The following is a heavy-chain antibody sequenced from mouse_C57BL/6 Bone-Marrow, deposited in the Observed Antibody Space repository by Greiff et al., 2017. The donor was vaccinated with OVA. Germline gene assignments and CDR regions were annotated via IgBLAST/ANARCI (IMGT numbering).Heavy chain of an antibody. V-gene: IGHV1-78*01. CDR2: IYPRDGST. J-gene: IGHJ4*01. Sequence: VQLQQSDAELVKPGASVKISCKVSGYTFTDHTIHWMKQRPEQGLEWIGYIYPRDGSTKYNEKFKGKATLTADKSSSTAYMQLNSKTSEDSAVYFCAIIYDGYYDAMDYWGQGTSVTVSS. CDR1: GYTFTDHT. CDR3: AIIYDGYYDAMDY. D-gene: IGHD2-3*01.